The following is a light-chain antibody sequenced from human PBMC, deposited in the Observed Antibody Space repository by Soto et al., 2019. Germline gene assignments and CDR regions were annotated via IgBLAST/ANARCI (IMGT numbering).Light chain of an antibody. CDR3: QQSYSTPPYT. V-gene: IGKV1-39*01. CDR1: QSISSY. Sequence: DIPMTQSPSSLSASVGDRVTITCRASQSISSYLNWYQQKPGKAPKLLISAASGLQSGVPSRFSGSGSGTDFTLTISSLQPEDFATYYCQQSYSTPPYTFGQGTKLEIK. J-gene: IGKJ2*01. CDR2: AAS.